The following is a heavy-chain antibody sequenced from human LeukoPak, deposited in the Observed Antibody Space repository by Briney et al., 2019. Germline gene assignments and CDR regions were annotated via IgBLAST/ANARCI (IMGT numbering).Heavy chain of an antibody. D-gene: IGHD3-10*01. CDR2: IKYDGSEK. Sequence: GGSLRLSCTASGFTFSSYWMSWVRQAPGKGLEWVANIKYDGSEKYYVDSVKGRFTISRDNAKNSLYLQMNSLRAEDTAVYYCAKSHFRYGSGSYYFDYWGQGTLVTVSS. V-gene: IGHV3-7*01. CDR1: GFTFSSYW. J-gene: IGHJ4*02. CDR3: AKSHFRYGSGSYYFDY.